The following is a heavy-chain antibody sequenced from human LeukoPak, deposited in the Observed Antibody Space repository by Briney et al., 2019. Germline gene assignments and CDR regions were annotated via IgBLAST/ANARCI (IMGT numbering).Heavy chain of an antibody. CDR1: GYTFTSYG. Sequence: GASVKVSCKASGYTFTSYGISWVRQAPGQGLEWMGWISAYNGNTNYAQKLQGRVTMTTDTSTSTAYMELRSLRSDDTAVYYCVRDIGGYSSSLVFDYWGQGTLVTVSS. CDR2: ISAYNGNT. J-gene: IGHJ4*02. CDR3: VRDIGGYSSSLVFDY. V-gene: IGHV1-18*01. D-gene: IGHD6-13*01.